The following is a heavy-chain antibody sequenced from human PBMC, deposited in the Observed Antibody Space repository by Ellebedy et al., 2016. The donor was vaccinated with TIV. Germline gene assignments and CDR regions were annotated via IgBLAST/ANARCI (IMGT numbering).Heavy chain of an antibody. CDR2: ITISCDYT. CDR1: GFTFSDYY. Sequence: PGGSLRLSCAASGFTFSDYYLGWIRQAPGNGLAWVSFITISCDYTNYADSVKGRFTISRDNAKNSLHLQMNSLRVEDKAVYYCARDMYDTIGYDAFDIWGQGTMVTVSS. J-gene: IGHJ3*02. V-gene: IGHV3-11*06. D-gene: IGHD3-22*01. CDR3: ARDMYDTIGYDAFDI.